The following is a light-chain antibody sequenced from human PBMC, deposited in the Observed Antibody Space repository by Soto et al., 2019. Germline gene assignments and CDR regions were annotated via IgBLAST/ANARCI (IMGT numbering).Light chain of an antibody. CDR2: AAS. V-gene: IGKV3-15*01. CDR3: QQYNNWPPIT. Sequence: EIVMTKSPATLSVSPGERATLSCRASQSVSGNLAWYQQKPGQAPRLLIYAASTRATGIPARFSGSGSGTEFSLTISSLRSEDFAVYYCQQYNNWPPITFGPGTKVHIK. J-gene: IGKJ3*01. CDR1: QSVSGN.